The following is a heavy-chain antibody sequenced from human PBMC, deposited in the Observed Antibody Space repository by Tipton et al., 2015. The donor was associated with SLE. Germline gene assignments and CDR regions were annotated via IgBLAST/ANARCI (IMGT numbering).Heavy chain of an antibody. D-gene: IGHD3-10*01. CDR2: IYYSVST. Sequence: TLSLTCAVSGYSISRSNFWGWIRQPPGKGLEWIGYIYYSVSTYFNPSLKSRVTMSVDTSKNQFSLKLSSVTAMDTAVYYCARDHLPGGYYYYMDVWGKGTTVTVSS. CDR3: ARDHLPGGYYYYMDV. V-gene: IGHV4-28*03. J-gene: IGHJ6*03. CDR1: GYSISRSNF.